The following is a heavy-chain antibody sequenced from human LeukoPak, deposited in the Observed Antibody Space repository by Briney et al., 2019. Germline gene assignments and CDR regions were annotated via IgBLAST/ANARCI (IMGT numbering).Heavy chain of an antibody. J-gene: IGHJ4*02. D-gene: IGHD6-19*01. CDR1: GYVLIELS. CDR2: FDPKDGQR. Sequence: ASVKVSCKVSGYVLIELSMHWVRQAPGKGLEWMGGFDPKDGQRIFAQRFQGRVTMTEDTSTETAYMELSSLRSDDTAVYYCASQSGGYSSGRNFDYWGQGTLVTVSS. CDR3: ASQSGGYSSGRNFDY. V-gene: IGHV1-24*01.